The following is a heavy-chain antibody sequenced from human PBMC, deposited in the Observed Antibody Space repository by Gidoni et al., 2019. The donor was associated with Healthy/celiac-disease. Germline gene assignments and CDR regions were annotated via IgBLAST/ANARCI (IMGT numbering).Heavy chain of an antibody. Sequence: QLQLQESGPGLVKPSETLSLTCTVSGGSISSSSYYWGWIRQPPGKGLEWIGSIYYSGSTYYTPSLKSRVTISVDTSKNQFSLKLSSVTAADTAVYYCARRMGATRDYFDYWGQGTLVTVSS. CDR1: GGSISSSSYY. V-gene: IGHV4-39*01. J-gene: IGHJ4*02. D-gene: IGHD1-26*01. CDR2: IYYSGST. CDR3: ARRMGATRDYFDY.